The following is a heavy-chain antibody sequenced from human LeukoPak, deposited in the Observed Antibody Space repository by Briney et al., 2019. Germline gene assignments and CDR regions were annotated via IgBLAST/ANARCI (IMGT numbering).Heavy chain of an antibody. J-gene: IGHJ4*02. Sequence: ASVKVSFKASGYTFTSYYMHWVRQAPGQGLEWMGIINPSGGSTSYAQKFQGRVTMTRDTSTSTVYMELSSLRSEDTAVYYCARGPDNDILTGLDFDYWGQGTLVTVSS. D-gene: IGHD3-9*01. CDR3: ARGPDNDILTGLDFDY. CDR1: GYTFTSYY. V-gene: IGHV1-46*01. CDR2: INPSGGST.